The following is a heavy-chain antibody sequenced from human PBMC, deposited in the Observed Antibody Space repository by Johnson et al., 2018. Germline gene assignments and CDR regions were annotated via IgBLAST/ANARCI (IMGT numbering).Heavy chain of an antibody. D-gene: IGHD2-15*01. CDR2: ISYDGSYK. CDR3: ARESLLGTYYDYYGMDV. CDR1: GFTFSSYG. Sequence: QVQLVESGGGVVQPARSLRLSCAASGFTFSSYGMHWVRQAPGKGLEWVAVISYDGSYKYYADSVKGRFTISRDNSKNTLYLQMNSLRAEDTAVYYGARESLLGTYYDYYGMDVWGQGTTVTVSS. J-gene: IGHJ6*02. V-gene: IGHV3-30*03.